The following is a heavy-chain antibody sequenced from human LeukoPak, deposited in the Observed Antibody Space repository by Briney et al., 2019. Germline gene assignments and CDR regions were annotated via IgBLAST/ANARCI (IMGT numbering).Heavy chain of an antibody. CDR3: AKGAYTPLVISFDI. V-gene: IGHV3-23*01. J-gene: IGHJ3*02. CDR1: GFTFSSFA. CDR2: ITGSGGST. Sequence: GGSLRLSCAASGFTFSSFAMSWVRQAPGKGLEWVSDITGSGGSTYYADSVKDRFTISRDNSKSTLYLQMNSLRAEDTAVYYCAKGAYTPLVISFDIWGQGTMVTVSS. D-gene: IGHD5-18*01.